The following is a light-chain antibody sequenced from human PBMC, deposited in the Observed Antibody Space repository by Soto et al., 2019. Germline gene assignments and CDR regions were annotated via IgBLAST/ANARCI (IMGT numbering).Light chain of an antibody. Sequence: QSVLTQPPSASGTPGQRVTFSCSGGGSNIGSNYVFWYQQFPGTAPKLLIYRNNQRPSGVPDRFSGSKSGTSASLAISGLRSEDEADYYCTSWDDSLYHVVFGGGTKLTVL. J-gene: IGLJ2*01. CDR3: TSWDDSLYHVV. CDR2: RNN. V-gene: IGLV1-47*01. CDR1: GSNIGSNY.